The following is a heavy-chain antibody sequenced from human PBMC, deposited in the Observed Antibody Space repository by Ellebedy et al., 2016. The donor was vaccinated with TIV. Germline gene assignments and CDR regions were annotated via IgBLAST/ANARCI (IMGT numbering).Heavy chain of an antibody. J-gene: IGHJ4*02. CDR2: IKYDLSQT. V-gene: IGHV3-7*01. CDR3: ARGPAGYNAGKHDF. CDR1: GFTFSSYW. D-gene: IGHD1-14*01. Sequence: GESLKISCAASGFTFSSYWMSWVRQAPGEGLEWVANIKYDLSQTYNLDSVKGRFTISRDNAKNSLYLHMNSLRAEDTALYYCARGPAGYNAGKHDFWGQGTLVTVSS.